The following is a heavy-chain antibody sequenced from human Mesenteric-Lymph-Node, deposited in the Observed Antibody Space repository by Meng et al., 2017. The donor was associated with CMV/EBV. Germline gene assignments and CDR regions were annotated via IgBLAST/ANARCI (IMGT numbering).Heavy chain of an antibody. CDR1: GCYIRNGKYY. V-gene: IGHV4-31*03. CDR3: ATLLGIYYFES. Sequence: CTVSGCYIRNGKYYWSWIRHRPGQGLEWIGYIFHSGGAYRNPSFESRVTLSVDTSRNQFSLNLNSVTAADTAVYYCATLLGIYYFESWGQGTLVTVSS. D-gene: IGHD2-8*02. CDR2: IFHSGGA. J-gene: IGHJ4*02.